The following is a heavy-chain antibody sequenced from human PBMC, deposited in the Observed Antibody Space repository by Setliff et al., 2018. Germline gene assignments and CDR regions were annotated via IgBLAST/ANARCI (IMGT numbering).Heavy chain of an antibody. D-gene: IGHD3-10*01. V-gene: IGHV3-30*14. J-gene: IGHJ6*03. CDR1: GFTFSNYG. Sequence: GGSLRLSCAVSGFTFSNYGFHWVRQAPGKGLEWVAAISYDGYDTNYAGSVKGRFTVSRDNSKNTLYLQMGSLRAEDMAVYYCARDVSPSYNYGSDMDVWGKGTTVTVSS. CDR2: ISYDGYDT. CDR3: ARDVSPSYNYGSDMDV.